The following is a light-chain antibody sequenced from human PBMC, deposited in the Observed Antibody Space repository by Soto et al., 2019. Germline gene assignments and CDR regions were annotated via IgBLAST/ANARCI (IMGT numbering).Light chain of an antibody. CDR2: GVY. CDR1: GSDIGAYNY. V-gene: IGLV2-14*01. J-gene: IGLJ2*01. CDR3: AAWDDSLNAHVV. Sequence: QSALTQPASVSGSPGQSITISCTGTGSDIGAYNYVSWYQQHPGKAPKLIIYGVYHRPSGVPDRFSGSKSGTSASLAISGLQSEDEADYYCAAWDDSLNAHVVFGGGTKLTVL.